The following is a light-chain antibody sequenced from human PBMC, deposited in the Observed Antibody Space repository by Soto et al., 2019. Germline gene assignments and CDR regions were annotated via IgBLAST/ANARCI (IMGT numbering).Light chain of an antibody. J-gene: IGKJ1*01. V-gene: IGKV3-15*01. CDR3: QHYNSWPWT. CDR2: GAS. CDR1: QSVSSSY. Sequence: DIVLTQSPGTLSLSPGERATLSFRASQSVSSSYLAWYQQKPGQAPRLLIYGASTRAAGIPARFSGSGSGTEFILTISSLQSEDFAVYYCQHYNSWPWTFGQGTKVDI.